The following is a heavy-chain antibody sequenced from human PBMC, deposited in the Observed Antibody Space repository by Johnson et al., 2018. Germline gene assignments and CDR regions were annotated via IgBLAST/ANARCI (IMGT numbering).Heavy chain of an antibody. D-gene: IGHD6-19*01. CDR2: ISYDGSNK. J-gene: IGHJ6*03. CDR1: GFTFSRHS. V-gene: IGHV3-30*03. CDR3: ARDSASIGWYHYYMDF. Sequence: QVQLVQSGGGLVQPGRSLRLSCAASGFTFSRHSMNWVRQAQGKGLEWGAVISYDGSNKYYADSVKGRFTISRDNSKNTLYLQMNSLRAEETAVYYCARDSASIGWYHYYMDFWGKGTTVTVSS.